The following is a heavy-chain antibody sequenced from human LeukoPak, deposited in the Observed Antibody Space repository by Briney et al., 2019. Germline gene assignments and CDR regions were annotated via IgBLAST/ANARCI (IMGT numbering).Heavy chain of an antibody. D-gene: IGHD2-8*02. CDR2: INPKSGDT. Sequence: ASVKVSCKASGCTFSDYYMHWVREAPGQGLEWMGWINPKSGDTNYSQKFQARVTMARDTSITTTYIELSRLSSDDTAVYYCARQDTGHLDYRGQGTLVTVSS. CDR3: ARQDTGHLDY. J-gene: IGHJ4*02. V-gene: IGHV1-2*02. CDR1: GCTFSDYY.